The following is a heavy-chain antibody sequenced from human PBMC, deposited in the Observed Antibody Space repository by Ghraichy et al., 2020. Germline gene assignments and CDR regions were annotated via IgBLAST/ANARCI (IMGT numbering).Heavy chain of an antibody. CDR2: IYYSGST. D-gene: IGHD3-22*01. V-gene: IGHV4-39*01. CDR1: GGSISSSSYY. J-gene: IGHJ4*02. CDR3: ARPGDSSGSNFDY. Sequence: SETLSLTCTVSGGSISSSSYYWGWIRQPPGKGLEWIGGIYYSGSTYYNPSLKSRVTISVDTSKNQFSLKLSSVTAADTAVYYCARPGDSSGSNFDYWGQGTLVTVSS.